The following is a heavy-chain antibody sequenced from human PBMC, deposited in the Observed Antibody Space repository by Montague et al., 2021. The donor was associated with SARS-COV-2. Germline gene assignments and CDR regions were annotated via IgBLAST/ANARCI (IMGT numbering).Heavy chain of an antibody. CDR1: GFTFSSYA. Sequence: SLRLSCAASGFTFSSYAMHWVRQAPGKGLEWVAVISYDGSNKYYADSVKGRFTISRDNSKNTLYLQMNSLRAEDTAVYYCARDLGAYYGMDGWGQGTTVTVSS. V-gene: IGHV3-30*04. CDR2: ISYDGSNK. CDR3: ARDLGAYYGMDG. J-gene: IGHJ6*02.